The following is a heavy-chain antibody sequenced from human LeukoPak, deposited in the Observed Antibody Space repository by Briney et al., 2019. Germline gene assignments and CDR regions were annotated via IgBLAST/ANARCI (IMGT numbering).Heavy chain of an antibody. D-gene: IGHD3-10*01. CDR1: GFTFSNYV. CDR2: IIGTSSYT. CDR3: AKGSNFYASGSHFDV. V-gene: IGHV3-23*01. J-gene: IGHJ4*02. Sequence: GGSLRLSCVASGFTFSNYVMYWVRQVPGKGLEGVLGIIGTSSYTYSADFVKGRFTISRDNSMKTLWLQMNSLRVEDTAVYYCAKGSNFYASGSHFDVWGQGTLVTVSS.